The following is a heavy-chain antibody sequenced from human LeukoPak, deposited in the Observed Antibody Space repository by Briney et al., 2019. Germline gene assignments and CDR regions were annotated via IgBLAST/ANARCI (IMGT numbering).Heavy chain of an antibody. V-gene: IGHV3-30-3*01. CDR3: ARDRPSSLWFVAFDI. CDR1: GITSSGYT. J-gene: IGHJ3*02. Sequence: GGSLRLSCAGSGITSSGYTMHWVRQAPGKGLEWVAFIPHDDSNKYYADSVKGRFSISRDASRKTLYLQMNSLRVEDTAVYYCARDRPSSLWFVAFDIWGQGTVVTVSS. D-gene: IGHD3-10*01. CDR2: IPHDDSNK.